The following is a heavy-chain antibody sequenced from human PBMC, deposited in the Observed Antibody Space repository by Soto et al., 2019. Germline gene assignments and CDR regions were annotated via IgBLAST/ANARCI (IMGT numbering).Heavy chain of an antibody. Sequence: GGSLRLSCAASGFTFSSYGMHWVRQAPGKGLEWVAVISYDGSNKYYADSVKGRFTISRDNSKNTLYLQMNSLRAEDTAVYYCAKDFAGYYDFWSGDGRYYYYGMDVWGQGTTVTVSS. CDR1: GFTFSSYG. V-gene: IGHV3-30*18. CDR3: AKDFAGYYDFWSGDGRYYYYGMDV. J-gene: IGHJ6*02. D-gene: IGHD3-3*01. CDR2: ISYDGSNK.